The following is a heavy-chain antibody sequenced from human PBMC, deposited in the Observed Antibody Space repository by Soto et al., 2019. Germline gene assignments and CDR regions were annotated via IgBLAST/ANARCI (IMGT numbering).Heavy chain of an antibody. V-gene: IGHV4-4*02. J-gene: IGHJ5*02. D-gene: IGHD1-7*01. Sequence: PSETLSLTCTVSGGSISSSNWWNWVRQPPGKGLEWIGEIYHSGSTNYSPSFQGHVTISADKSISTAYLQWSSLKASDTAMYYCARLTGTTGRYNWFDPWGQGSLVTVSS. CDR2: IYHSGST. CDR3: ARLTGTTGRYNWFDP. CDR1: GGSISSSNW.